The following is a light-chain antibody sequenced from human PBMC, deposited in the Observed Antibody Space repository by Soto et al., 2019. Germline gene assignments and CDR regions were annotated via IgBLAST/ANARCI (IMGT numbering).Light chain of an antibody. V-gene: IGLV2-14*01. Sequence: QSVLTQPASVSGSPGQPITISCTGTSTDVGRYNYVSWHQQHPGKAPKLMIYDVANRPSGVSNRFSGSKSGITASLTISGLQAEDEADYYCSSYTTSSTYVFGNGTKVTVL. CDR3: SSYTTSSTYV. J-gene: IGLJ1*01. CDR2: DVA. CDR1: STDVGRYNY.